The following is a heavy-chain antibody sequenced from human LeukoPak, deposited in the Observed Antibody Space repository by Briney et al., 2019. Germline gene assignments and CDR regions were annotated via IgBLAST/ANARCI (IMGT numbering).Heavy chain of an antibody. CDR3: ARGGPAAGRFDY. Sequence: GGSPRLSCAASGFTFSSYAMSWVRQAPGKGLEWVSVIYSGGSTYYADSVKGRFTISRDNSKNTLYLQMNSLRAEDTAVYYCARGGPAAGRFDYWGQGTLVTVSS. D-gene: IGHD6-13*01. J-gene: IGHJ4*02. CDR1: GFTFSSYA. CDR2: IYSGGST. V-gene: IGHV3-66*01.